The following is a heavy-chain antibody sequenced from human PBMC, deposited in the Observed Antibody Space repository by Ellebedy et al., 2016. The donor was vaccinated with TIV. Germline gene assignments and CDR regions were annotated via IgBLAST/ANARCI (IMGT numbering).Heavy chain of an antibody. D-gene: IGHD6-6*01. J-gene: IGHJ4*02. V-gene: IGHV1-2*02. CDR3: ARGWGTSSPFDY. CDR1: GDTFTDYY. Sequence: ASVKVSXXASGDTFTDYYYHWVRQAPGQGLEWMGWVDPNSGATKYAQKFQGRVAMTRDMSTSTAYMDLNRLRSDDTAVYYCARGWGTSSPFDYWGQGTLVTVSS. CDR2: VDPNSGAT.